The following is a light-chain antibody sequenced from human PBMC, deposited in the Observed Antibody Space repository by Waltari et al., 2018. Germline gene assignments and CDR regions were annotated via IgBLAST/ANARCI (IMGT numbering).Light chain of an antibody. Sequence: QLVLTQSPSASASLGASVKLTCTLSSGHRSYAIAWHQQKPEKGPRYLMKLNSDGSHSKGDGIPDRFSGSSSGAERYLTISSLQSEDEADYYCQTWGTGIHGGVFGGGTKLTVL. CDR1: SGHRSYA. CDR3: QTWGTGIHGGV. CDR2: LNSDGSH. V-gene: IGLV4-69*01. J-gene: IGLJ2*01.